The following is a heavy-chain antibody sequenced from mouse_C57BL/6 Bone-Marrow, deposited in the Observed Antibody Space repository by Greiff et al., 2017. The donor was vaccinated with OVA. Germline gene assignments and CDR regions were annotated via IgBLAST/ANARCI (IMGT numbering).Heavy chain of an antibody. CDR2: IDPETGGT. Sequence: QVQLQQSGAELVRPGASVTLSCKASGYTFTDYEMHWVKQTPVHGLEWIGAIDPETGGTAYNQKFKGKAILTADKSSSTAYMELRSLTSEDSAVYYCTRETTVVARGWYFDVWGTGTTVTVSS. D-gene: IGHD1-1*01. CDR1: GYTFTDYE. J-gene: IGHJ1*03. CDR3: TRETTVVARGWYFDV. V-gene: IGHV1-15*01.